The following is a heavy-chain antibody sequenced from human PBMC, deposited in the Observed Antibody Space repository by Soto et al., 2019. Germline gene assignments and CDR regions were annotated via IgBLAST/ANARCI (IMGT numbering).Heavy chain of an antibody. CDR3: ASSYSNYALIDYYYYGMDV. J-gene: IGHJ6*02. Sequence: SVKVSCKASGGTFSSYAISWVRQAPGQGLEWMGGIIPIFGTANYAQKFQGRVTITADESTSTAYMELSSLRSEDTAVYYCASSYSNYALIDYYYYGMDVWGQGTTVTVSS. V-gene: IGHV1-69*13. CDR2: IIPIFGTA. CDR1: GGTFSSYA. D-gene: IGHD4-4*01.